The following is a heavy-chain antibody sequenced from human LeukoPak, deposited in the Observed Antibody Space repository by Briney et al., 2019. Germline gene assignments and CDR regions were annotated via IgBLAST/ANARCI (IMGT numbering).Heavy chain of an antibody. Sequence: PSETLSLTCTVSGGSISSYYWSWIRQPPGKGLEWIGYIYYSGSTNYNPSLKSRVTISVDTSKNQFSLKLSSVTAADTAVYYCAGIRIAAAGYYFDYWGQGTLVTVSS. V-gene: IGHV4-59*08. J-gene: IGHJ4*02. CDR1: GGSISSYY. D-gene: IGHD6-13*01. CDR3: AGIRIAAAGYYFDY. CDR2: IYYSGST.